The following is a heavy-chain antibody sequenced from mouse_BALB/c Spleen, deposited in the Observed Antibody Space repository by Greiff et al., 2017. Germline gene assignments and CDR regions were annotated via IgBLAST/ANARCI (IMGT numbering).Heavy chain of an antibody. CDR1: GYTFSSYW. V-gene: IGHV1-9*01. Sequence: QVQLKESGAELMKPGASVKISCKATGYTFSSYWIEWVKQRPGHGLEWIGEILPGSCSTNYNEKFKGKATFTADTSSNTAYMQLSSLTSEDSAVYYCARPSYYYGIGAYWGQGTLVTVSA. CDR3: ARPSYYYGIGAY. J-gene: IGHJ3*01. D-gene: IGHD1-1*01. CDR2: ILPGSCST.